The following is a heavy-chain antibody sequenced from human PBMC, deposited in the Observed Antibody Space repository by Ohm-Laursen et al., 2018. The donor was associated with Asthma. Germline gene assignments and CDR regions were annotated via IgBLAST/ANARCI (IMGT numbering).Heavy chain of an antibody. CDR2: INSGGGT. Sequence: SLRLSCSASGFSFSSNTITWARQALGKGLEWVSAINSGGGTTYGDSVKGRFTISRDNSKNTLYLQMNSLRAEDTAVYYCARVQVVPAAIDYGMDVWGQGTTVTVSS. V-gene: IGHV3-66*02. J-gene: IGHJ6*02. D-gene: IGHD2-2*01. CDR3: ARVQVVPAAIDYGMDV. CDR1: GFSFSSNT.